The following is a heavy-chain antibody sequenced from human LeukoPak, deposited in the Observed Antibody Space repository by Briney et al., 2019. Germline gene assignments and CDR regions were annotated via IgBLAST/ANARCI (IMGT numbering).Heavy chain of an antibody. CDR2: INSNSGGT. J-gene: IGHJ3*02. CDR3: ARRIAAAGRFDAFDI. V-gene: IGHV1-2*02. CDR1: GYTFTDYY. D-gene: IGHD6-13*01. Sequence: GASVKVSCKASGYTFTDYYMHWVRQAPGQGPEWMGWINSNSGGTNYAQKFQGRVTMTRDTSISTAYMELSSLRSDDTAVYYCARRIAAAGRFDAFDIWGQGTMVTVSS.